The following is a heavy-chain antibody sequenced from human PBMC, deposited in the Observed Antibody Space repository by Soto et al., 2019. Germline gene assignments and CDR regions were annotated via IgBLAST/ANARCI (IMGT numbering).Heavy chain of an antibody. V-gene: IGHV3-11*01. Sequence: GGSLRLSCAASGFTFSDYYMSWIRQAPGKGLEWVSYISSSGSTIYYADSVKGRFTISRDNAKYSLYLQMNSLRAEDTAVYYCAREGNSVLLWFGEWAYWGQGTLVTVSS. CDR3: AREGNSVLLWFGEWAY. J-gene: IGHJ4*02. CDR2: ISSSGSTI. CDR1: GFTFSDYY. D-gene: IGHD3-10*01.